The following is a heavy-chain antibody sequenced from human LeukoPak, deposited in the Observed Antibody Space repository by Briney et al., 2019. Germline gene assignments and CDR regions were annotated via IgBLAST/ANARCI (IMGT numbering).Heavy chain of an antibody. CDR2: ISTSASYK. CDR1: GFTFSSYS. V-gene: IGHV3-21*01. J-gene: IGHJ4*02. Sequence: GGSLRLSCAASGFTFSSYSMNWVRQAPGTGLEWVSSISTSASYKYYADSVKGRFTISRDNAKNSLYLQMNSLRAEDTAVYYCARDLESYNSGGYYFGYWGQGTLVTVSS. D-gene: IGHD3-22*01. CDR3: ARDLESYNSGGYYFGY.